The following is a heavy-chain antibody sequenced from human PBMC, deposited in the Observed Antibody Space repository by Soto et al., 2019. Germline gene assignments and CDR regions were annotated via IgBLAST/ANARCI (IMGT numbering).Heavy chain of an antibody. J-gene: IGHJ5*02. V-gene: IGHV3-66*01. CDR1: GFTVSSNY. CDR3: ARGLSSGWAGGWFDP. Sequence: GGSLRLSCAASGFTVSSNYMSWVRQAPGKGLEWVSVIYSGGSTYYADSVKGRFTISRDNSKNTLYLQMNSLRAEDTAVYYCARGLSSGWAGGWFDPWGQGTLVTVSS. CDR2: IYSGGST. D-gene: IGHD6-19*01.